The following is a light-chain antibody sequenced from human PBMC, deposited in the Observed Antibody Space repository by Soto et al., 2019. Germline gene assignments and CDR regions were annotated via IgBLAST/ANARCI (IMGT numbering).Light chain of an antibody. CDR2: GAS. V-gene: IGKV3-15*01. Sequence: RVMTQSPATLSVSPGESATLSCRASQSVSSNLAWYQQKPGQAPRLLIYGASTRATGIPARFSGSGSGTEFTLTISSLQSEDFAVYYCQQHNNWPQTFGQRTKVDIK. CDR3: QQHNNWPQT. CDR1: QSVSSN. J-gene: IGKJ1*01.